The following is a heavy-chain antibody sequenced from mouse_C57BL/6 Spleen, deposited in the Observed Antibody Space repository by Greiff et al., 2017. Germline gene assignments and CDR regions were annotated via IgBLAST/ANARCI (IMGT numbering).Heavy chain of an antibody. CDR3: ARSGDYYGSSYGGYFDG. CDR1: GYAFSSYW. Sequence: QVQLQQSGAELVKPGASVKISCKASGYAFSSYWMNWVKQRPGKGLEWIGQIYPGDGDTNYNGKFKGKATLTADKSSSTAYMQLSSLTSEDSAVYFCARSGDYYGSSYGGYFDGWGTGTTVTVSS. V-gene: IGHV1-80*01. CDR2: IYPGDGDT. D-gene: IGHD1-1*01. J-gene: IGHJ1*03.